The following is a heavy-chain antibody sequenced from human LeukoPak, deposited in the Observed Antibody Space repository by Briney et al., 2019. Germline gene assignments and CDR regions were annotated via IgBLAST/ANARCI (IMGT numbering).Heavy chain of an antibody. CDR3: AREGERGCFDY. CDR1: GFTFSRYT. D-gene: IGHD1-1*01. CDR2: ISSSGNYI. V-gene: IGHV3-21*04. J-gene: IGHJ4*02. Sequence: PGGSLRLSCAASGFTFSRYTMNWVRQAPGKGLEWVSSISSSGNYIYYADSVKGRFTISRDNAKNSLYLQMNSLRVEDTAVYYCAREGERGCFDYWGQGTLVTVSS.